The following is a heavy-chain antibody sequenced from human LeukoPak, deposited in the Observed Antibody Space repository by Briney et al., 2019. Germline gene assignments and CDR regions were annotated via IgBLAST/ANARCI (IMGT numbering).Heavy chain of an antibody. J-gene: IGHJ4*02. V-gene: IGHV4-39*01. CDR3: ARRIVVVPASKGYFDY. D-gene: IGHD2-2*01. CDR2: IYYSGST. Sequence: SETLSLTCTVSGGSISSYYWSWIRQPPGKGLEWIGSIYYSGSTYYNPSLKSRVTISVDTSKNQFSLKLSSVTAADTAVYYCARRIVVVPASKGYFDYWGQGTLVTVSS. CDR1: GGSISSYY.